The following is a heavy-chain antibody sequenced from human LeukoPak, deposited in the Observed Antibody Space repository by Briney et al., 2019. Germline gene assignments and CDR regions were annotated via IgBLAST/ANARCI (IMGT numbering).Heavy chain of an antibody. CDR2: ISYDGSNK. V-gene: IGHV3-30*01. D-gene: IGHD3-3*01. CDR3: ARARPAGLNYDFWSGYYIPGDY. Sequence: GGSLRLSCAASGFTFSSYAMHWVRQAPGKGLEWVAVISYDGSNKYYADSVKGRFTISRDNSKNTLYLQMNSLRAEDTAVYYCARARPAGLNYDFWSGYYIPGDYWGQGTLVTVSS. J-gene: IGHJ4*02. CDR1: GFTFSSYA.